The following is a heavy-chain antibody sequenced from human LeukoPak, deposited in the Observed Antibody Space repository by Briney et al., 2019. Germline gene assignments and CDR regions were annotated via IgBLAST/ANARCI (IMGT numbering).Heavy chain of an antibody. CDR2: IYYSGST. CDR1: GGSISSYY. CDR3: ARRGSVYSGSYPGYYYYGMDV. Sequence: PSETLSLTCTVSGGSISSYYWSWIRQPPGKGLEWIGYIYYSGSTNYNPSLKSRVTISVDTSKNQFSLKLSSVTAADTAVYYCARRGSVYSGSYPGYYYYGMDVWGQGTTVTVSS. D-gene: IGHD1-26*01. J-gene: IGHJ6*02. V-gene: IGHV4-59*08.